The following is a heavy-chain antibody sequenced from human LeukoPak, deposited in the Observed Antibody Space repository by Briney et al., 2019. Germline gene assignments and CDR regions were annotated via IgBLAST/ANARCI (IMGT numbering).Heavy chain of an antibody. CDR3: ARLLGSHINYFDP. CDR2: IYHSGST. Sequence: SETLSLTCTVSGYSISSGYYWGWIRQTPGKGLEWIGSIYHSGSTYYNPSLKSRVTISVDTSKNQFSLKLSSVTAADTAVYYCARLLGSHINYFDPWGQGTLVTVSS. CDR1: GYSISSGYY. V-gene: IGHV4-38-2*02. D-gene: IGHD2-21*01. J-gene: IGHJ5*02.